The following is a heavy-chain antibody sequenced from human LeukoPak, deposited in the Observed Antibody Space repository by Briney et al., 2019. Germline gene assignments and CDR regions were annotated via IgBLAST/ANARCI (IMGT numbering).Heavy chain of an antibody. V-gene: IGHV3-7*03. D-gene: IGHD3-16*02. CDR3: ARGFDFMITFGGVIAGTFDY. J-gene: IGHJ4*02. CDR1: GFTFSSYW. Sequence: GGSLRLSCAASGFTFSSYWMSWVRQAPGKGLEWVANIKQDGSEKYYVDSVKGRFTISRDNAKNSLYLQMNSLRAEDTAVYYCARGFDFMITFGGVIAGTFDYWGQGALVTVSS. CDR2: IKQDGSEK.